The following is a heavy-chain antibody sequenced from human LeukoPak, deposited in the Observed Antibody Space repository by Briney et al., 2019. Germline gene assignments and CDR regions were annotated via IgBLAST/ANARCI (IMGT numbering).Heavy chain of an antibody. D-gene: IGHD3-3*01. J-gene: IGHJ4*02. V-gene: IGHV1-18*01. CDR3: ARDAPAPQITISGVVDY. CDR2: ISAYNGNT. Sequence: ASVKVSCKASGYTFTSYGISWVRQAPGQGLEWMGWISAYNGNTNYAQKLQGRVTMTTDTSTSTAYMELRSLRSDDTAVYYCARDAPAPQITISGVVDYWGQGTLVTVSS. CDR1: GYTFTSYG.